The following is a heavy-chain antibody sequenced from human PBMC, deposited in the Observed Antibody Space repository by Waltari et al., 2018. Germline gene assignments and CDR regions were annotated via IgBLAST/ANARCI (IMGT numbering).Heavy chain of an antibody. Sequence: QLQLQESGPGLVKPSETLSLTCTVSGGSISSSSYYWGWIRQPPGKGLEWIGSIYYSGSTYYNPSRKSRVTISVDTSKNQFSLKLSSVTAADTAVYYCAREYFREIVVVPDPSGWFDPWGQGTLVTVSS. V-gene: IGHV4-39*07. CDR1: GGSISSSSYY. CDR2: IYYSGST. J-gene: IGHJ5*02. CDR3: AREYFREIVVVPDPSGWFDP. D-gene: IGHD2-2*01.